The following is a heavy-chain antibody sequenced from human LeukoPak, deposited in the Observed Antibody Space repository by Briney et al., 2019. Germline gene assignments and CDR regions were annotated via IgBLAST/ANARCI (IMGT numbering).Heavy chain of an antibody. J-gene: IGHJ4*02. CDR1: GASIRTSY. V-gene: IGHV4-59*01. D-gene: IGHD4-23*01. CDR2: IHNRGTS. CDR3: ALWRGYGGYFDD. Sequence: SETLSLPCTVSGASIRTSYRRWIRQPPGKGLEWLGSIHNRGTSNYKSSLKGRLTISGDTSKNQFSLKLNSVTAADTAVYYCALWRGYGGYFDDWGQGSLATVSS.